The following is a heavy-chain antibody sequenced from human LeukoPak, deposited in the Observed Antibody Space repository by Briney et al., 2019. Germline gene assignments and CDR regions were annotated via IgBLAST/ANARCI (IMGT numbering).Heavy chain of an antibody. D-gene: IGHD6-19*01. CDR1: GFTFSSYG. CDR2: ISYDGTNK. CDR3: AKAGRIAVAGTKVWFDP. Sequence: GGSLRLSCAASGFTFSSYGIHWVRQAPGKGLEWVAVISYDGTNKYYADSVKGRFTISRDNSKNTLYLQMNSLRAEDTAVYYCAKAGRIAVAGTKVWFDPWGQGTLVTVSS. J-gene: IGHJ5*02. V-gene: IGHV3-30*18.